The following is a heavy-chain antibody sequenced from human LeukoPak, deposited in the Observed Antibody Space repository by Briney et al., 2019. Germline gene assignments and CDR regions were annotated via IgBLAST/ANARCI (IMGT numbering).Heavy chain of an antibody. CDR3: ARDEGGSYRHFDY. J-gene: IGHJ4*02. Sequence: GGSLRLSCAASGFTFSSYGRHWVRQAPGKGLEWVAVIWYDGSNKYYADSVKGRFTISRDNSKTTLYLQMNSLRAEDTAVYYCARDEGGSYRHFDYWGQRTLVTASS. V-gene: IGHV3-33*01. CDR1: GFTFSSYG. CDR2: IWYDGSNK. D-gene: IGHD1-26*01.